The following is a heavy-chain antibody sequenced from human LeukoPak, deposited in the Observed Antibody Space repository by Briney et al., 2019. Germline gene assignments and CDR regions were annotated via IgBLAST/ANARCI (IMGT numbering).Heavy chain of an antibody. Sequence: GGSLRLSCAASGFTFSDYYMSWIRQAPGKGLEWVSYISSSGSTIYYADSVKGRFTISRDNAKNSLYLQMNSLRAEDTAVYYCARDKRQLWFGELLLSYAFDIWGQGTMVTVSS. J-gene: IGHJ3*02. CDR1: GFTFSDYY. CDR3: ARDKRQLWFGELLLSYAFDI. CDR2: ISSSGSTI. D-gene: IGHD3-10*01. V-gene: IGHV3-11*01.